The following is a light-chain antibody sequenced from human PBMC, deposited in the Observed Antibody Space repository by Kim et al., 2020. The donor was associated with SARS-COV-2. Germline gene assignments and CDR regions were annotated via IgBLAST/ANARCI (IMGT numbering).Light chain of an antibody. J-gene: IGLJ3*02. CDR3: SSFRSGNTLL. V-gene: IGLV2-14*04. CDR2: DVD. CDR1: RSDVAAYNL. Sequence: GQLITIACTGTRSDVAAYNLVTWYQQHPGEAPKVLIYDVDNRPSGVSNRFSGSKSGNTASLTISEVQAEDEADYYCSSFRSGNTLLFGGGTQLTVL.